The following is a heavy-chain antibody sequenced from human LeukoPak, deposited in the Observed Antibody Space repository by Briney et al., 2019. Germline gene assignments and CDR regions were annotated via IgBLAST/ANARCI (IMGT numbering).Heavy chain of an antibody. CDR3: ARDRGSGWYDVLDY. CDR2: INPNSGGT. V-gene: IGHV1-2*02. D-gene: IGHD6-19*01. CDR1: GYTFTGYC. Sequence: ASVKVSCKASGYTFTGYCMHWVRQAPGQGLEWMGWINPNSGGTNYAQKFQGRVTMTRDTSISTAYMELSRLRSDDTAVYYCARDRGSGWYDVLDYWGQGTLVTVSS. J-gene: IGHJ4*02.